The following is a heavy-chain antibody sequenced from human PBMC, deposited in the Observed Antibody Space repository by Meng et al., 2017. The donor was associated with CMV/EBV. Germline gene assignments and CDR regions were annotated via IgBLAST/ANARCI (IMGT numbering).Heavy chain of an antibody. CDR2: IITIFGTE. CDR3: ARRGSYYGSGSYYNWFDP. J-gene: IGHJ5*02. D-gene: IGHD3-10*01. V-gene: IGHV1-69*12. CDR1: GGTFSSYA. Sequence: VKLGESGSEVKRHGYTVKVSCKASGGTFSSYAISWGRQAPGQGLEWMGGIITIFGTENYAQKFQGRVTITADESTSTAYMELSSLRSEDTAVYYCARRGSYYGSGSYYNWFDPWGQGTLVTVSS.